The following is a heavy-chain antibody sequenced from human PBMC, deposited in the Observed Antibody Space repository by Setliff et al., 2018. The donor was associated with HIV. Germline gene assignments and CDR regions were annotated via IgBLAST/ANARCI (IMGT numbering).Heavy chain of an antibody. CDR1: GGTFSSYA. V-gene: IGHV1-69*13. CDR2: IIPIFNTA. Sequence: GASVKVSCKASGGTFSSYAISWVRQAPGQGLEWMGGIIPIFNTANYAQKFQGRVTITADESTSTAYMELSSLRSEDTAVYYCARGSLVATRVHYFDYWGQGTLVTVSS. J-gene: IGHJ4*02. D-gene: IGHD5-12*01. CDR3: ARGSLVATRVHYFDY.